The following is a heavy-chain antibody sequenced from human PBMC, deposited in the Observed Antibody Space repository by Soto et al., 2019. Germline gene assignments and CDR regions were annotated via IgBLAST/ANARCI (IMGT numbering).Heavy chain of an antibody. CDR3: ARLGYYGSGSYLTYYYYYYGMDV. Sequence: SETLSLTCTVSGGSISSSSYYWGWIRQPPGKGLEWIGSIYYSGSTYYNPSLKSRVTISVDTSKNQFSLKLSSVTAADTAVYYCARLGYYGSGSYLTYYYYYYGMDVWGQGTTVTVSS. CDR1: GGSISSSSYY. CDR2: IYYSGST. J-gene: IGHJ6*02. D-gene: IGHD3-10*01. V-gene: IGHV4-39*01.